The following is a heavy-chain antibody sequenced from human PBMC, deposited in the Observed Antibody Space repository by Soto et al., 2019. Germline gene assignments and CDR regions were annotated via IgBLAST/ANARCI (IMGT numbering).Heavy chain of an antibody. Sequence: QVQLVQSGAEVQKPGSSVKVSCKAPGGTFSSYAISWVRQAPGQGLEWMGGVIPIFGTAKYAQKFQGRVTSTADEPTSTGYMELRSLRAEDTAVYYCARSQGGSSSLDIYYYYYYGMDVWGQGTTVTVSS. CDR2: VIPIFGTA. CDR3: ARSQGGSSSLDIYYYYYYGMDV. CDR1: GGTFSSYA. J-gene: IGHJ6*02. V-gene: IGHV1-69*01. D-gene: IGHD2-15*01.